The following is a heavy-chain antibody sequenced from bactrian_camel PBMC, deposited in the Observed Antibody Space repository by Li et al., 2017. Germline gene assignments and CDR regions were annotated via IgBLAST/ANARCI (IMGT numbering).Heavy chain of an antibody. CDR3: AAGTFFLAALMAKTLFT. CDR2: FRNDGMT. D-gene: IGHD6*01. V-gene: IGHV3S53*01. CDR1: VYFYNTNF. J-gene: IGHJ6*01. Sequence: HVQLVESGGGSVQAGGSLTLSCAISVYFYNTNFMGWFRQAAGEERERVSWFRNDGMTPTAGSVEGRFTVSLDNAKNSLYLQMNSLEPEDTALYYCAAGTFFLAALMAKTLFTRARGPRSPSP.